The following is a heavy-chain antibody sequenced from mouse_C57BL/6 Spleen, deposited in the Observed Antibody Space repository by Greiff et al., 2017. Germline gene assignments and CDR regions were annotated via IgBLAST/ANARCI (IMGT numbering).Heavy chain of an antibody. V-gene: IGHV2-9-1*01. CDR3: ATNYVYGSSYGFDY. CDR1: GFSLTSYA. D-gene: IGHD1-1*01. Sequence: QVQLKQSGPGLVAPSQSLSITCTVSGFSLTSYAISWVRQPPGKGLEWLGVIWTGGGTNYTSALKSRLSLSHDNSKSHVFLIMNLLQTDDTARYYCATNYVYGSSYGFDYWGPGTTLTVSS. J-gene: IGHJ2*01. CDR2: IWTGGGT.